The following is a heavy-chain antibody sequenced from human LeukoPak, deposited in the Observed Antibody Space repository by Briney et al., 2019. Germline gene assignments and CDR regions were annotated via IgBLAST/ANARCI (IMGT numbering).Heavy chain of an antibody. CDR3: ARAIITMVRGDIIPPEITGGYFDY. CDR2: INPSGGST. J-gene: IGHJ4*02. V-gene: IGHV1-46*01. CDR1: GYTFTSYY. D-gene: IGHD3-10*01. Sequence: ASVKVSCKASGYTFTSYYMHWVRQAPGQGLEWMGIINPSGGSTSYAQKFQGRVTMTRDMSTSTVYMELSSLRSEDTAVYYCARAIITMVRGDIIPPEITGGYFDYWGQGTLVTVSS.